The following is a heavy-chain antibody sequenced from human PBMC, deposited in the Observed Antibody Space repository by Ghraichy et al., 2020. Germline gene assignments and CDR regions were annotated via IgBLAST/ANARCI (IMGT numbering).Heavy chain of an antibody. Sequence: GGSLRLSCAASGFTFSSYWMSWVRQAPGKGLEWVANIKQDGSEKYYVDSVKGRFTIFRDNAKNSLYLQMNSLRAEDTAVYYYARPHHDTVTTGDYWGQGTLVTVSS. CDR2: IKQDGSEK. CDR3: ARPHHDTVTTGDY. CDR1: GFTFSSYW. D-gene: IGHD4-17*01. V-gene: IGHV3-7*01. J-gene: IGHJ4*02.